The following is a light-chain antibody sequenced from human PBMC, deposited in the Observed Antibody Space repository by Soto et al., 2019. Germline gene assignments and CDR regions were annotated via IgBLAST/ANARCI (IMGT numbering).Light chain of an antibody. Sequence: DIQMTQSPSSVSASVGDRVTITCRASQGISSWVACHQQKPGKAPKLLIYAASSLQSGVPSRFSGSGSGTDFTLTISSLQPEDFASYYCQEANSFPLTFGGGTKVEIK. CDR3: QEANSFPLT. J-gene: IGKJ4*01. V-gene: IGKV1-12*01. CDR2: AAS. CDR1: QGISSW.